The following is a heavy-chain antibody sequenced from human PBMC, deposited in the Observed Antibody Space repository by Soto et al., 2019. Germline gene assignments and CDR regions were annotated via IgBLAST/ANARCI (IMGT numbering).Heavy chain of an antibody. J-gene: IGHJ4*02. CDR3: ANWGGLNFPRLY. CDR1: GGSISSYY. D-gene: IGHD3-16*01. CDR2: IYYSGST. V-gene: IGHV4-59*01. Sequence: SETLSLTCTVSGGSISSYYWSWIRQPPGKGLEWIGYIYYSGSTNYNPSLKSRVTISVDTSKNQFSLKLSSVTAADTAVYYCANWGGLNFPRLYSGPATLVTVSS.